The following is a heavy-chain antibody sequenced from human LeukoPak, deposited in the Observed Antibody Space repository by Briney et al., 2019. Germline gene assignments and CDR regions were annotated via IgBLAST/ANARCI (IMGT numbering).Heavy chain of an antibody. J-gene: IGHJ4*02. CDR2: IYYSGST. CDR3: ARDGGRYPDY. CDR1: GGSISSYY. V-gene: IGHV4-59*01. D-gene: IGHD3-16*01. Sequence: SQTLSLTCTVSGGSISSYYWSWIRQPPGKGLEWIGYIYYSGSTNYNPSLKSRVTISVDTSKNQFSLKLSSVTAADTAVYYCARDGGRYPDYWGQGTLVTVSS.